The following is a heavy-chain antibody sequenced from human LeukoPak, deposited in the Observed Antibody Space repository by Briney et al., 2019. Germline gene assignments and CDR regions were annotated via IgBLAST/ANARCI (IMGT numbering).Heavy chain of an antibody. Sequence: GGSLRLSCAASGFTFSSYSMNWVRQAPGKGLEWVSSISSSSSYIYYADSVKGRFTISRDNAKNSLYLQMNSLRAEDTAVYYCAKDRSGWYYFDYWGQGTLVTVSS. V-gene: IGHV3-21*01. CDR1: GFTFSSYS. D-gene: IGHD6-19*01. J-gene: IGHJ4*02. CDR2: ISSSSSYI. CDR3: AKDRSGWYYFDY.